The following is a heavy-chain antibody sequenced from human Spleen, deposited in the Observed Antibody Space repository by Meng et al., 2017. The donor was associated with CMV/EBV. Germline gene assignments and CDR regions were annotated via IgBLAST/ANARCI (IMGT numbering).Heavy chain of an antibody. CDR2: ISSSASSV. J-gene: IGHJ4*02. CDR1: GFTFNTYE. V-gene: IGHV3-48*03. Sequence: GESLKISCAASGFTFNTYEMYWVRQAPGKGLEWISYISSSASSVYYADSVKGRFTISRDNAKNSLYLQMNSLRAEDTAVYYCAREKLSTHDYWGQGTLVTVSS. CDR3: AREKLSTHDY. D-gene: IGHD3-10*01.